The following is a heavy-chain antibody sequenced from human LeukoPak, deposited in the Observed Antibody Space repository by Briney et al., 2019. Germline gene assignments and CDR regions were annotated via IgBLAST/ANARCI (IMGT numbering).Heavy chain of an antibody. V-gene: IGHV3-73*01. CDR3: TRRIGGASTRAYYGMDV. J-gene: IGHJ6*02. Sequence: GGSLRLSCAASGFTFSGSAMHWVRQASGKGPEWVGRIRSKANSYATAYAASVKGRFTISRDDSKNTAYLQMNSLKTEDTAVYYCTRRIGGASTRAYYGMDVWGQGTTVTVSS. CDR2: IRSKANSYAT. D-gene: IGHD1-26*01. CDR1: GFTFSGSA.